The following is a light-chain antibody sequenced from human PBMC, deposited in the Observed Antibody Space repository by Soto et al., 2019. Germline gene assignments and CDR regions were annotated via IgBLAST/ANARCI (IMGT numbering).Light chain of an antibody. CDR1: QSVSSSY. CDR2: GAS. V-gene: IGKV3-20*01. Sequence: EIVLTQSPGTLSLSPGERATLSCRASQSVSSSYSAWYQQKPGQAPRLLIYGASSRATGIPDRFSGSGSGTDFTLTISRLEPEDFAVYYCQQYGSSPNTFGQGTKVDIK. J-gene: IGKJ2*01. CDR3: QQYGSSPNT.